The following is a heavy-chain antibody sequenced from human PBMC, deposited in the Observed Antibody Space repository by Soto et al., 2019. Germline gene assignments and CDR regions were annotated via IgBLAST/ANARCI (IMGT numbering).Heavy chain of an antibody. V-gene: IGHV4-30-4*01. Sequence: LCLTYTVSDGDMSNLGDCCSWIRKPPGKGLEWIGYIYYSGSTYYNPSLKSRVTISVDTSKNQFSLKLSSVTAADTAVYYCARVLGSGSGYSDYWGQGTLVTVSS. CDR3: ARVLGSGSGYSDY. CDR2: IYYSGST. D-gene: IGHD3-22*01. CDR1: DGDMSNLGDC. J-gene: IGHJ4*02.